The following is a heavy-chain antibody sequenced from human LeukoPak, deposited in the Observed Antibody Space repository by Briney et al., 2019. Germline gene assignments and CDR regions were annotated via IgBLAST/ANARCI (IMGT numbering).Heavy chain of an antibody. CDR1: GFTFSSYG. Sequence: GGSLRLSCAASGFTFSSYGMHWVRQAPGEGLEWVAVISYDGSNKYYADSVKGRFTISRDNSKNTLYLQMNSLRTEDTAVYYCAKDSYNGGWGNYFDYWGQGALVTVSS. CDR2: ISYDGSNK. J-gene: IGHJ4*02. D-gene: IGHD3-10*01. CDR3: AKDSYNGGWGNYFDY. V-gene: IGHV3-30*18.